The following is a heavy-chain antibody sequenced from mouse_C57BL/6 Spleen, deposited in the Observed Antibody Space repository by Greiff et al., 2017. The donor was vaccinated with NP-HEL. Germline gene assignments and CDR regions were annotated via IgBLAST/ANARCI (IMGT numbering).Heavy chain of an antibody. CDR1: GYAFSSYW. D-gene: IGHD1-1*01. V-gene: IGHV1-80*01. J-gene: IGHJ2*01. CDR2: IYPGDGDT. Sequence: QVQLKESGAELVKPGASVKISCKASGYAFSSYWMNWVKQRPGKGLEWIGQIYPGDGDTNYNGKFKGKATLTADKSSSTAYMQLSSLTSEDSAVYFCARRAFITTTGFDYWGQGTTLTVSS. CDR3: ARRAFITTTGFDY.